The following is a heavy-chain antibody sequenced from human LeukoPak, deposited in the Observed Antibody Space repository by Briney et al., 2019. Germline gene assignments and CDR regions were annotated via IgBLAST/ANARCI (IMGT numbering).Heavy chain of an antibody. CDR3: ARSAIDIVVVPAAMHPSYYYGMDV. CDR2: INPNSGGT. D-gene: IGHD2-2*01. J-gene: IGHJ6*04. Sequence: ASVKVSCKASGYTFTSYGISWVRQAPGQGLEWMGWINPNSGGTNYAQKFQGWVTMTRDTSISTAYMELSRLRSDDTAVYYCARSAIDIVVVPAAMHPSYYYGMDVWGKGTTVTVSS. CDR1: GYTFTSYG. V-gene: IGHV1-2*04.